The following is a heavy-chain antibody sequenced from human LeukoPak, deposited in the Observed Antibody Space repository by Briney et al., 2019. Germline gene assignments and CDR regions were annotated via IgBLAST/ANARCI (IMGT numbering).Heavy chain of an antibody. CDR1: GGTFSSYA. CDR3: ARGGGYNHFDY. D-gene: IGHD5-24*01. J-gene: IGHJ4*02. V-gene: IGHV1-69*04. Sequence: SVKVSCKASGGTFSSYAISWVRQAPGQGLEWMGRIIPILGIANYAQKFQGRVTITADKSTSTAYMELSSLRSEDTAVYYCARGGGYNHFDYWGQGTLVTVSS. CDR2: IIPILGIA.